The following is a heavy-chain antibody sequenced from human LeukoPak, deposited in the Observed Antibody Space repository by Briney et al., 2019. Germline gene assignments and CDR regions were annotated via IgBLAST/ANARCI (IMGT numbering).Heavy chain of an antibody. CDR1: GFTFTGYF. CDR2: INPNSGGT. J-gene: IGHJ4*02. D-gene: IGHD1-14*01. V-gene: IGHV1-2*02. Sequence: ASVKVSCKASGFTFTGYFIHWVRQAPGQGLEWMGWINPNSGGTNYAQKFQGRVTMTRDTSISTAYMELSRLRSDDTAVYYCAKIYGTYYPFSFDYWGQGTLVTVSS. CDR3: AKIYGTYYPFSFDY.